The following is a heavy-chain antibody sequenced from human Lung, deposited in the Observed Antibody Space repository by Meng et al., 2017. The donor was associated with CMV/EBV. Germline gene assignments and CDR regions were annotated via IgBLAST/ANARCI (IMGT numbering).Heavy chain of an antibody. D-gene: IGHD3-16*01. V-gene: IGHV3-30*02. Sequence: GESLKISCAASGFTFDTYGMHWVRQAPGKGLEWLAFIRHDGSNKFYGDSVKGRFTVSRDNSKNTLYFQMNSLGAEETAIYYCAKDQLLFGGPNAYFDDWGQGTLVTVSS. CDR2: IRHDGSNK. CDR1: GFTFDTYG. J-gene: IGHJ4*02. CDR3: AKDQLLFGGPNAYFDD.